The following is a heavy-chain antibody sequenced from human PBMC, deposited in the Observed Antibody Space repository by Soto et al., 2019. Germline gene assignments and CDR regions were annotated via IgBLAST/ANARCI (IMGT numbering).Heavy chain of an antibody. CDR1: GYTYTVYY. V-gene: IGHV1-18*01. J-gene: IGHJ5*02. CDR2: ISAYNGNT. Sequence: SLKVYCNSSGYTYTVYYMHWVRQKPGQGLEWMGWISAYNGNTNYAQKLQGRVTMTTDTSTSTAYMELRSLRSDDTAVYYCARDTPDYYDSSGLDWFDPWGQGTLVPGFS. CDR3: ARDTPDYYDSSGLDWFDP. D-gene: IGHD3-22*01.